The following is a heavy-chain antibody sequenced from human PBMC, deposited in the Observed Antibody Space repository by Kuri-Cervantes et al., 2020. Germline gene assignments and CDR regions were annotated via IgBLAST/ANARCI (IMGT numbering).Heavy chain of an antibody. CDR2: ISSDGSST. V-gene: IGHV3-64*02. Sequence: GESLKISCAVSGFTFSRYGMHWVRQAPGKGLEYVSAISSDGSSTSYADSVKGRFTISRDNFKNTLYLQMGSLRAEDMAVYYCARIDYYDSSGGFDPWGQGTLVTVSS. CDR3: ARIDYYDSSGGFDP. D-gene: IGHD3-22*01. CDR1: GFTFSRYG. J-gene: IGHJ5*02.